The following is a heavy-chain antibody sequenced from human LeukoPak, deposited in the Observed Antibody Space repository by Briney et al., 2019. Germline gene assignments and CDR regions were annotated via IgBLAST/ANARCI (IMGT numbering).Heavy chain of an antibody. D-gene: IGHD2-8*01. CDR3: AKGGLDCTNGVCYRSFDY. CDR2: IGSSSSTI. CDR1: GFTFSSYS. J-gene: IGHJ4*02. V-gene: IGHV3-48*01. Sequence: GGSLRLSCAASGFTFSSYSMNWVRQAPGKGLEWVSYIGSSSSTIYYADSVKGRFTISRDNAKNTLYLQMNSLRAEDTAVYYCAKGGLDCTNGVCYRSFDYWGQGTLVTVSS.